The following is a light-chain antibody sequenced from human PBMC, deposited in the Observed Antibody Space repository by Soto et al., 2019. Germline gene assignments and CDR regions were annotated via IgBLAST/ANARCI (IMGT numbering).Light chain of an antibody. J-gene: IGKJ2*01. CDR3: QQYNNWPPYT. Sequence: EIVMTQSPATLSVSPGERATLSCRASQSVSSNLAWYQQKPGQAPRLLIYGASTRATGIPARFSGSGSRTEFTLTISSLQSEDFAVYYCQQYNNWPPYTCGQGTKLEIK. CDR1: QSVSSN. CDR2: GAS. V-gene: IGKV3-15*01.